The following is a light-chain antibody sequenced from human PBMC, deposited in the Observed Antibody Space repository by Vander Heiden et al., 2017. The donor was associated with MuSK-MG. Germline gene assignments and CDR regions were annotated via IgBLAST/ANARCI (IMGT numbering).Light chain of an antibody. CDR1: QSLVNSDGNTY. J-gene: IGKJ2*01. Sequence: DIVMTQSPLSLPVTLGQPASISCRSSQSLVNSDGNTYLNWFQQRPGQSPRRLIYEVSNRDSGVPDRFSGGGSGTDFTLKISRVEAEDVGVYYCRQGKLWPYTFGQGTKMEIK. V-gene: IGKV2-30*01. CDR2: EVS. CDR3: RQGKLWPYT.